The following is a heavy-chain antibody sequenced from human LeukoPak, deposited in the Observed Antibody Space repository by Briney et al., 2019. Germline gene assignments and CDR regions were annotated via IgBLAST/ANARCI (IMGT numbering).Heavy chain of an antibody. V-gene: IGHV3-21*01. J-gene: IGHJ5*02. Sequence: GGSLRLSCAASGFTFSSYSMNWVRQAPGKGLEWGSSISSTSSYIYYADSVKGRFTISRYNAKDSLFLQLNSLRAEDTAMYYCARVEAVAGNWGGLDPWGQGTLVTVSS. D-gene: IGHD6-19*01. CDR2: ISSTSSYI. CDR3: ARVEAVAGNWGGLDP. CDR1: GFTFSSYS.